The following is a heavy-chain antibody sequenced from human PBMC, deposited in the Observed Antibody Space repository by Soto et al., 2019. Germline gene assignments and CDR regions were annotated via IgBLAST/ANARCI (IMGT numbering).Heavy chain of an antibody. J-gene: IGHJ2*01. CDR2: ISNGGDYI. V-gene: IGHV3-23*01. Sequence: EVQLLESGGGLVQPGGSLRLSCAASGYKFSNYAMTWVRQAPGEGLEGVSCISNGGDYIYYADAVKGRGTISRDRSTSTLYLQINRLTADDTAVYYCAKHAGPLGTNDWYFDVWGRGTLVTVSP. CDR1: GYKFSNYA. CDR3: AKHAGPLGTNDWYFDV. D-gene: IGHD3-16*01.